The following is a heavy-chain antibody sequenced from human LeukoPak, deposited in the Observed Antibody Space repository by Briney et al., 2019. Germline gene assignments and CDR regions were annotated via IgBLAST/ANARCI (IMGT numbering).Heavy chain of an antibody. J-gene: IGHJ4*02. V-gene: IGHV1-24*01. CDR1: GYTLTELS. D-gene: IGHD3-22*01. CDR3: ATDSHTYYYDSSGYPLDY. Sequence: ASVKVSCKVSGYTLTELSMHWVRQAPGKGLEWMGGFDPEDGETIYAQKFQGRVTMTEDTSTDTAYMDLSSLRSEDTAVYYCATDSHTYYYDSSGYPLDYWGQGTLVTVSS. CDR2: FDPEDGET.